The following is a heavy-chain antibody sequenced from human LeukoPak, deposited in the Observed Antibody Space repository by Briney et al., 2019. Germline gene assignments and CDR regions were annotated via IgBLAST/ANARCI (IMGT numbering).Heavy chain of an antibody. CDR3: ARHLSSITSCPTY. Sequence: ASVKVSCKASGYTFTDYYMHWVRQAPGQGLEWMGWINPKSGGTIYAQKFQGRVTMTRDTSISTAYMELSSLKASDTAIYYCARHLSSITSCPTYWGQGTLVTVSS. CDR2: INPKSGGT. J-gene: IGHJ4*02. D-gene: IGHD2-2*01. V-gene: IGHV1-2*02. CDR1: GYTFTDYY.